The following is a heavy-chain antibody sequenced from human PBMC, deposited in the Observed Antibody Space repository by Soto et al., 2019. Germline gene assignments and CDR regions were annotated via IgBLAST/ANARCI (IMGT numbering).Heavy chain of an antibody. CDR1: GYTLTELS. CDR3: ATGLIGYCSSTSCERDY. D-gene: IGHD2-2*01. V-gene: IGHV1-24*01. Sequence: ASVKVSCKVSGYTLTELSMHWVRQAPGKGLEWMGGFDPEDGETIYAQKFQGRVTMTEVTSTDTAYMELISLRSEDTVVFYCATGLIGYCSSTSCERDYWGQGTLVTVSS. CDR2: FDPEDGET. J-gene: IGHJ4*02.